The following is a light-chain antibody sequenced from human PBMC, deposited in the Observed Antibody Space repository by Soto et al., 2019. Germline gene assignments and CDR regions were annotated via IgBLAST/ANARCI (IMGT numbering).Light chain of an antibody. CDR2: LGS. CDR1: QSLLHSNGYNY. J-gene: IGKJ3*01. CDR3: MQALQTPPFT. Sequence: DIEMTQSPLSLPVTPGEPASISCRSSQSLLHSNGYNYLDWYLQKPGQSPQLLIYLGSNRASGVPDRFSGSGSGTDFTLKISRVEAEDVGVYYCMQALQTPPFTFGPGTKVDIK. V-gene: IGKV2-28*01.